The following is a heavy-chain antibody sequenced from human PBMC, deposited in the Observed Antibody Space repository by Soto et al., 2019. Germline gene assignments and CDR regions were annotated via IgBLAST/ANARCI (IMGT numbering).Heavy chain of an antibody. V-gene: IGHV3-30-3*01. CDR2: ISYDGSNK. CDR3: ARDGYYYDSSGYPYYYYGMDV. J-gene: IGHJ6*02. CDR1: GFTFSSYA. Sequence: LRLSCAASGFTFSSYAMHWVRQAPGKGLEWVAVISYDGSNKYYADSVKGRFTISRDNSKNTLYLQMNSLRAEDTAVYYCARDGYYYDSSGYPYYYYGMDVWGQGTTVTVSS. D-gene: IGHD3-22*01.